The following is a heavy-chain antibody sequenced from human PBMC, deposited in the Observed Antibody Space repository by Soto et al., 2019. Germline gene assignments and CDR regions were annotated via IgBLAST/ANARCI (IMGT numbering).Heavy chain of an antibody. CDR2: INPSGDGT. D-gene: IGHD1-26*01. CDR1: GYSFTSYY. V-gene: IGHV1-46*01. Sequence: QVQLVQSGAEVRKPGASVKVSCRASGYSFTSYYMHWVRQAPGQGLEWVGIINPSGDGTTYTQKFQGRATVYRDTSTSTAYLELSSLTSEDAAVYYCTRSYSGGAGVDFWGQGTLVTVSS. CDR3: TRSYSGGAGVDF. J-gene: IGHJ4*02.